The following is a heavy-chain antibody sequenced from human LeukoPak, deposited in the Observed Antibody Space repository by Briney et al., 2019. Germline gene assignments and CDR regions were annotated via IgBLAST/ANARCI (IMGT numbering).Heavy chain of an antibody. D-gene: IGHD6-19*01. Sequence: SETLSLTCTVSGGSISICYWSWNRQPPGKGLEWIGYIYYSGSTNYNPSLKSRVTISVDTSKNQFSLKLPSMSSAITTVCYCARHGLSVRQWLHIDYWGQGTLVTVSS. CDR1: GGSISICY. V-gene: IGHV4-59*08. CDR3: ARHGLSVRQWLHIDY. J-gene: IGHJ4*02. CDR2: IYYSGST.